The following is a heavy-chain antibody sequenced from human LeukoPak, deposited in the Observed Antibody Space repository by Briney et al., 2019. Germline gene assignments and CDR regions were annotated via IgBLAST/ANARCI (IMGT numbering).Heavy chain of an antibody. J-gene: IGHJ4*02. CDR1: GDSISSYY. CDR3: ARLGVRGVIIDY. V-gene: IGHV4-59*08. D-gene: IGHD3-10*01. CDR2: IFYSGNT. Sequence: SETLSLTCTVSGDSISSYYWSWIRHSPGKGLEWIGYIFYSGNTNYNPSLKSRVTISVDTSKNQFSLKLSSVTAADTAVYYCARLGVRGVIIDYWGQGTLVTVSS.